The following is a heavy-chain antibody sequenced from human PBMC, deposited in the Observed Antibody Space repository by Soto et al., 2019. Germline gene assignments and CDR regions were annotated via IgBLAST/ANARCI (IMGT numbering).Heavy chain of an antibody. CDR3: ARNPSRYYDFWSGYYADY. CDR2: IYYSGST. J-gene: IGHJ4*02. Sequence: PSETLSLTCTVSGGSISSGDYYWSWIRQPPGKGLEWIGYIYYSGSTYYNPSLKSRVTISVDTSKNQFSLKLSSVTAADTAVYYCARNPSRYYDFWSGYYADYWGQGTLVTVSS. V-gene: IGHV4-30-4*01. CDR1: GGSISSGDYY. D-gene: IGHD3-3*01.